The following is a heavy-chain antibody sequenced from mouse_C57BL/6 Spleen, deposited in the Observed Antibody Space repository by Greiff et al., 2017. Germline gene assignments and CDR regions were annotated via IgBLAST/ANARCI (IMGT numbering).Heavy chain of an antibody. CDR1: GYAFSSSW. V-gene: IGHV1-82*01. J-gene: IGHJ3*01. CDR3: AATVVAKGFAY. Sequence: VQLQQSGPELVKPGASVKISCKASGYAFSSSWMNWVKQRPGKGLEWIGRIYPGDGDTNYNGKFKGKATLTADKSSSTAYMQLSSLTSEDSAVYFCAATVVAKGFAYWGQGTLVTVSA. CDR2: IYPGDGDT. D-gene: IGHD1-1*01.